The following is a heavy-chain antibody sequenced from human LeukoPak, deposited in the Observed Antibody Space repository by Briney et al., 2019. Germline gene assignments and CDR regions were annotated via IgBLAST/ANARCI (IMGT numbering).Heavy chain of an antibody. D-gene: IGHD6-6*01. CDR2: ISGSGGST. Sequence: GGSLRLSCAVSGFTFSSHAMSWVRQAPGKGLEWVSSISGSGGSTYFADFVKGRFNLSRDSSKNSLYLQMNSLRADDTAVYYCAKGFFASSPFPLDYWGQGTLVTVSS. V-gene: IGHV3-23*01. CDR1: GFTFSSHA. CDR3: AKGFFASSPFPLDY. J-gene: IGHJ4*02.